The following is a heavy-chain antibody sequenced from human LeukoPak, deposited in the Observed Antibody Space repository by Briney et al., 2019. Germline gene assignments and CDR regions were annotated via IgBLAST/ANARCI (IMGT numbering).Heavy chain of an antibody. V-gene: IGHV1-18*01. Sequence: GASVKVSCKASGYTFTSYGISWVRQAPGQGLEWMGKIIPSVGLTRYAEKFQGRLTLTGDTSTTTAYMELSSLTSDDTAVYYCARPRGDAAGVETWFDPWGPGTLVIVSS. D-gene: IGHD6-13*01. J-gene: IGHJ5*02. CDR3: ARPRGDAAGVETWFDP. CDR1: GYTFTSYG. CDR2: IIPSVGLT.